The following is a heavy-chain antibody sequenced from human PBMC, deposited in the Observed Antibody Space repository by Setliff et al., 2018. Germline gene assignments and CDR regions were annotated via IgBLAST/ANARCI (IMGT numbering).Heavy chain of an antibody. V-gene: IGHV3-23*01. CDR3: AKYVKKFAHFDY. CDR2: ISDDGGRT. J-gene: IGHJ4*02. Sequence: LRLSCATSGFAFNNYPMGWVRQAPGKGLEWVSGISDDGGRTYYADSVKGRFTISRDNSKNTLYLQMSSLRAEDTAVYYCAKYVKKFAHFDYWGQGTLVTVSS. CDR1: GFAFNNYP. D-gene: IGHD3-16*01.